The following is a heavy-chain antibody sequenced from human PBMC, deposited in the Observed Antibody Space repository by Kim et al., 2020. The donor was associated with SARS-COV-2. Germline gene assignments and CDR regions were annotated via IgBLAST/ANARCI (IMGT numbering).Heavy chain of an antibody. J-gene: IGHJ4*02. CDR1: GFTFSTYW. Sequence: GGSLRLSCAASGFTFSTYWMNWVRQAPGKGLEWVASVKQDGTEQYYVDSVKGRFTISRDNAKNSLFLQMNSLRAEDTAVYYWAREEIVVPCFDYWGQGAPVTVSS. CDR2: VKQDGTEQ. D-gene: IGHD2-15*01. CDR3: AREEIVVPCFDY. V-gene: IGHV3-7*01.